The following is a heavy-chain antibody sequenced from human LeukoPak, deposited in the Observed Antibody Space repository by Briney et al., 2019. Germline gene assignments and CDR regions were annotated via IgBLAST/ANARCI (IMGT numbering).Heavy chain of an antibody. CDR2: IKHDGGEK. J-gene: IGHJ3*02. D-gene: IGHD6-19*01. CDR3: ATSQTTSGRYGNAFDI. CDR1: GFIFSNSW. V-gene: IGHV3-7*01. Sequence: GGSLRLSCVASGFIFSNSWMSWVRQAPGKGLEWVANIKHDGGEKYYVDSVKGRFTISRDNAKNSLDLQMNNLRVEDTAVYYCATSQTTSGRYGNAFDIWGQGTSVTV.